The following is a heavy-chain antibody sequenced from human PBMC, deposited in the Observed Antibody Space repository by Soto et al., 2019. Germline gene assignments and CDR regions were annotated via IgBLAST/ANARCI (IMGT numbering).Heavy chain of an antibody. Sequence: GASVKVSCKTSGGNFNTYALTWVRQAPGQGLEWIGGIIPMFDIKNVAQRFQGRVTLNADDSMTTAYMEMTSLRSDETAVYYCAKEAGDHWGQGTLVTVSS. CDR2: IIPMFDIK. D-gene: IGHD3-10*01. V-gene: IGHV1-69*13. J-gene: IGHJ4*02. CDR1: GGNFNTYA. CDR3: AKEAGDH.